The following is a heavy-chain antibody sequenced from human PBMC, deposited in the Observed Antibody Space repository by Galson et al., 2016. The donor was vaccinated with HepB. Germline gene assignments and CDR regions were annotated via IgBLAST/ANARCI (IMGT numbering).Heavy chain of an antibody. CDR1: GFSFSNSG. CDR3: ARDFDY. J-gene: IGHJ4*02. V-gene: IGHV3-23*01. CDR2: ITRSGAAK. Sequence: SLRLSCAASGFSFSNSGMSWVRQAPGRGLEWVSGITRSGAAKHYADFVEGRFTISRDNSKNTLYLQMNSLRAEDTAVYYCARDFDYWGRGTLVTVSS.